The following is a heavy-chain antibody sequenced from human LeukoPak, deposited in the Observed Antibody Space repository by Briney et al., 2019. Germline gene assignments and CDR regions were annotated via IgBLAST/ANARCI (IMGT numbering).Heavy chain of an antibody. CDR3: ARVVQGLCSDY. CDR1: GFTFSSYS. D-gene: IGHD4/OR15-4a*01. Sequence: PGGSLRLSCAASGFTFSSYSMNWVRQAPGKGLEWVSYISSSSSTIYYADSVKGRFTISRDNAKNSLYLQMNSLRAEDTAVYYCARVVQGLCSDYWGQGTLVTVSS. J-gene: IGHJ4*02. CDR2: ISSSSSTI. V-gene: IGHV3-48*01.